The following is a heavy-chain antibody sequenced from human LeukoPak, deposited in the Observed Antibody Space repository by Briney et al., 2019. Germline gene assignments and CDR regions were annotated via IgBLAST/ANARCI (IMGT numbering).Heavy chain of an antibody. CDR3: ARRVLYSSSSRNAFDI. CDR1: GGSFSGYY. J-gene: IGHJ3*02. CDR2: INHSGST. V-gene: IGHV4-34*01. Sequence: SETLSLTCAVYGGSFSGYYWSWIRQPPGKGLEWIGEINHSGSTNYNPSLKSRVTISVDTSKNQFSLKLSSVTAADTAVYYCARRVLYSSSSRNAFDIWGQGTMVTVSS. D-gene: IGHD6-6*01.